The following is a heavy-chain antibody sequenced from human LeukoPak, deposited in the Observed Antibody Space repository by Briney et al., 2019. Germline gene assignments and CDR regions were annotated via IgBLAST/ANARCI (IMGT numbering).Heavy chain of an antibody. V-gene: IGHV5-51*01. CDR1: GYSFTSYW. J-gene: IGHJ5*02. CDR2: IYPGDSDT. D-gene: IGHD6-13*01. Sequence: GESLKISCKGSGYSFTSYWIGWVRQMPGKGLEWMGIIYPGDSDTRYSPSFQGQVTISADKSISTAYLQWSSLTAPDTAMYYCARQPGYSSRSNWFDPWGQGPLVTVSS. CDR3: ARQPGYSSRSNWFDP.